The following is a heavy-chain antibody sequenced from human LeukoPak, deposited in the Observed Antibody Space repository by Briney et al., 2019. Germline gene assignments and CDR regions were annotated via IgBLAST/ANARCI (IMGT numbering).Heavy chain of an antibody. D-gene: IGHD3-22*01. V-gene: IGHV3-21*01. CDR1: GFTFSSYS. Sequence: PGGSLRLSCAASGFTFSSYSMNWVRQAPGKGLEWVSSISSSSSYVYYADSVKGRFTISRDNAKNSLYLQMSSLRAEDTAVYYCARAGSSGYYWSDYWGQGTLVTVSS. CDR2: ISSSSSYV. CDR3: ARAGSSGYYWSDY. J-gene: IGHJ4*02.